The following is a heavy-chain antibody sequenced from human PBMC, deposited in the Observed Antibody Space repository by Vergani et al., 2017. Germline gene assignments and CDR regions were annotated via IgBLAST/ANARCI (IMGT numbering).Heavy chain of an antibody. Sequence: QVQLQESGPGLVKPSQTLSLTCTVSGCSISSGDYYWSWIRQPPGKGLEWIGYIYYSGSTFYNPSLKSRVTISVDTSKNQFSLKLSSVTAADTAVYYCAREGRGYRAAAGLCYYGMDVWGQGTTVTVSS. CDR1: GCSISSGDYY. CDR3: AREGRGYRAAAGLCYYGMDV. CDR2: IYYSGST. D-gene: IGHD6-13*01. J-gene: IGHJ6*02. V-gene: IGHV4-30-4*08.